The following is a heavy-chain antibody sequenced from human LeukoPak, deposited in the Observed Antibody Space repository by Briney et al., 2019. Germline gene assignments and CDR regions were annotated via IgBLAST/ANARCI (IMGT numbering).Heavy chain of an antibody. V-gene: IGHV5-10-1*01. CDR2: IDPSDSYT. J-gene: IGHJ5*02. CDR1: GYSFTSYW. D-gene: IGHD4-23*01. Sequence: GESLKISCKGSGYSFTSYWINWVRQMPGKGLEWMGRIDPSDSYTNYSPSFRGHVTISANKSISTAYLQWSSLKASDTAMYYCARRVYGGTPGFDPWGQGTLVTVSS. CDR3: ARRVYGGTPGFDP.